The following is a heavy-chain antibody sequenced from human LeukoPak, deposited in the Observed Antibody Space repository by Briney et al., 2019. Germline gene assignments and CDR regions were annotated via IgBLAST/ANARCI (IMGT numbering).Heavy chain of an antibody. Sequence: GGSLRLSCAASGFTFSSYEMHWVRQAPGKGLEWLSFISYVDISTHYADSVKGRFTISRDNAKNSLYLQMNSLTADDTAVYYCARPLKFIAAAGPGGYWGQGTLVTVSS. CDR1: GFTFSSYE. J-gene: IGHJ4*02. D-gene: IGHD6-13*01. CDR2: ISYVDIST. CDR3: ARPLKFIAAAGPGGY. V-gene: IGHV3-48*03.